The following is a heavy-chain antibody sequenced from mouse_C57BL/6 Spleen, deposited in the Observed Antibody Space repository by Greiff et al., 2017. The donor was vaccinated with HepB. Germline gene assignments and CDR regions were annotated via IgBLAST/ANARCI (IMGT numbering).Heavy chain of an antibody. D-gene: IGHD2-3*01. Sequence: EVMLVESEGGLVQPGSSMKLSCTASGFTFSDYYMAWVRQVPEKGLEWVANINYDGSSTYYLDSLKSRFIISRDNAKNILYLQMSSLKSEDTATYYCAREPYDGYYEYFDVWGTGTTVTVSS. J-gene: IGHJ1*03. CDR1: GFTFSDYY. CDR2: INYDGSST. CDR3: AREPYDGYYEYFDV. V-gene: IGHV5-16*01.